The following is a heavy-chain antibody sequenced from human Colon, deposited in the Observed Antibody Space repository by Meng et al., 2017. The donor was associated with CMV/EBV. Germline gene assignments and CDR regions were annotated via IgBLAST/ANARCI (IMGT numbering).Heavy chain of an antibody. J-gene: IGHJ4*02. CDR1: GFTFSTYW. CDR3: ARDGGWYEYYFDY. D-gene: IGHD6-13*01. V-gene: IGHV3-7*01. Sequence: GESLKISCAASGFTFSTYWMIWVRQAPGKGLEWVANIKQDGHETYYVDSVRGRFTISRDNARNSLYLQMNSLGADDTAVYYCARDGGWYEYYFDYWGQGIPVTVSS. CDR2: IKQDGHET.